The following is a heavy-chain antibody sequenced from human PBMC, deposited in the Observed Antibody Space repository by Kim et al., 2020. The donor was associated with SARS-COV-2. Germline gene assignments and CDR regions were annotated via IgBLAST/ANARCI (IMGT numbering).Heavy chain of an antibody. CDR3: AKAYNWNDKGYFDY. CDR2: ISWNSGSI. CDR1: GFTFDDYA. J-gene: IGHJ4*02. D-gene: IGHD1-1*01. V-gene: IGHV3-9*01. Sequence: GGSLRLSCAASGFTFDDYAMHWVRQAPGKGLEWVSGISWNSGSIGYADSVKGRFTISRDNAKNSLYLQMNSLRAEDTALYYCAKAYNWNDKGYFDYWGQGTLVTVSS.